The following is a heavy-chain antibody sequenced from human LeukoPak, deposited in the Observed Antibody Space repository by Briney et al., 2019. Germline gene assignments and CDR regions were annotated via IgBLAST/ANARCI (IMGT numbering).Heavy chain of an antibody. Sequence: PGGSLRLSCEGSAFIFSGHWMNWVRRTPGKGLEWVASIKEDGSERQYVDSVKGRFSISRDNTKGSLFLQLNSLRAEDTAVYYCARDYRETIFGVVRHYYYSMDVWGQGTTVTVSS. D-gene: IGHD3-3*01. J-gene: IGHJ6*02. CDR2: IKEDGSER. CDR3: ARDYRETIFGVVRHYYYSMDV. V-gene: IGHV3-7*03. CDR1: AFIFSGHW.